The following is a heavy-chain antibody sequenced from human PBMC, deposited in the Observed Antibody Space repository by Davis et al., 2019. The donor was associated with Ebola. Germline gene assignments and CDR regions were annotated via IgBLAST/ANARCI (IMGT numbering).Heavy chain of an antibody. CDR3: ARGGYYDTSGYSHDAFDI. Sequence: PGGSLRLSCAASGFTFSTYSMNWVRQAPGKGLEWVSSISSSSYYLYYADSLKGRFTISRDNAKNSLYLQMNSLRAEDTAVYHCARGGYYDTSGYSHDAFDIWGQGTTVTVSS. J-gene: IGHJ3*02. CDR1: GFTFSTYS. D-gene: IGHD3-22*01. V-gene: IGHV3-21*01. CDR2: ISSSSYYL.